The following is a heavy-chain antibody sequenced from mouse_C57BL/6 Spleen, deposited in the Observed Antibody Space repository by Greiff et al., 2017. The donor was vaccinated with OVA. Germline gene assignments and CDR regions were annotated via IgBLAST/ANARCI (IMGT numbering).Heavy chain of an antibody. D-gene: IGHD3-1*01. V-gene: IGHV1-69*01. CDR1: GYTFTSYW. CDR3: ARGAPVGGYFDY. Sequence: QVQLQQPGAELVMPGASVKLSCKASGYTFTSYWMHWVKQRPGQGLEWIGEIDPSDSYTNYNQKFKGKSTLTVDKSSSTAYMQLSSLTSEDSAVYYGARGAPVGGYFDYWGQGTTLTVSS. CDR2: IDPSDSYT. J-gene: IGHJ2*01.